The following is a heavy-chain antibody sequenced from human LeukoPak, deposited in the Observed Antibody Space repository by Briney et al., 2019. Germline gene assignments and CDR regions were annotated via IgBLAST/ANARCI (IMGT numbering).Heavy chain of an antibody. Sequence: SETLSLTCTVSGASIASHYWTWIRQTPGKGLEWIGYVYDIGSTKYNPSLKSRVTISVDTSKNQFSLRLSSVTAADTAVYYCARGGVLKSVDYWGQGTLVAVSS. V-gene: IGHV4-59*11. CDR1: GASIASHY. CDR3: ARGGVLKSVDY. J-gene: IGHJ4*02. D-gene: IGHD3-16*01. CDR2: VYDIGST.